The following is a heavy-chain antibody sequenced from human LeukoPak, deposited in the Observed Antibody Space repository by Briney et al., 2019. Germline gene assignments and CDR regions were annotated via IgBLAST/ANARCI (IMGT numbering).Heavy chain of an antibody. CDR1: GGSISSSSYY. Sequence: SETLSLTCTVSGGSISSSSYYWGWIRQPPGKGLEWIGSFYYGGSTYYTPSLKSRLTISVDTSKNQFSLKLSSVTAADTAVYYCARHSSGPTYGDYAVDYWGQGTLVTVSS. CDR3: ARHSSGPTYGDYAVDY. J-gene: IGHJ4*02. D-gene: IGHD4-17*01. CDR2: FYYGGST. V-gene: IGHV4-39*01.